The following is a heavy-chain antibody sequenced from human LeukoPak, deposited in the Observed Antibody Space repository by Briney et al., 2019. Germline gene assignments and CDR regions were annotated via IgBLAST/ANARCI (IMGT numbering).Heavy chain of an antibody. CDR1: GFTFSSYT. V-gene: IGHV3-30*04. CDR3: ARDVVPYYYYYMDV. Sequence: GGSLRLSCAASGFTFSSYTMHWVRQAPGKGLEWVAVISYDGSNKYYADSVTGRFTISRENSKNTLYLQMISLRTEDTAVYYCARDVVPYYYYYMDVWGKGTTVTVSS. CDR2: ISYDGSNK. J-gene: IGHJ6*03. D-gene: IGHD2-21*01.